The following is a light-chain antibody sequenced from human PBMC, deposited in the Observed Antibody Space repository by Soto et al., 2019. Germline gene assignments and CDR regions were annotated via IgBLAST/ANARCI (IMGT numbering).Light chain of an antibody. CDR2: GVS. CDR3: SSYTSTSPPFL. V-gene: IGLV2-14*01. CDR1: SSDIGDYNF. J-gene: IGLJ1*01. Sequence: QSALTQPASVSGSPAQSITISCTGSSSDIGDYNFVSWYRQHPGKAPTLLIYGVSLRPSGVSDRFSGSKSGNPASLTISGLQAEDEADYYCSSYTSTSPPFLFGTGTKLTVL.